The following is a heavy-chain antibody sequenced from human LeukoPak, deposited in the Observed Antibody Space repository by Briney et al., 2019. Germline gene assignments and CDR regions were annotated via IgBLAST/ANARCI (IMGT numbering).Heavy chain of an antibody. CDR3: ARDHYPVEMEAFDI. CDR1: GFTFSSYG. Sequence: GGSLRLSCAASGFTFSSYGMNWVRQAPGKGLEWISYISSSSTTMYYADSVKGRFTISRDNSKNTLYLQMNSLRAEDTAVYYCARDHYPVEMEAFDIWGQGTMVTVSS. V-gene: IGHV3-48*01. J-gene: IGHJ3*02. D-gene: IGHD5-24*01. CDR2: ISSSSTTM.